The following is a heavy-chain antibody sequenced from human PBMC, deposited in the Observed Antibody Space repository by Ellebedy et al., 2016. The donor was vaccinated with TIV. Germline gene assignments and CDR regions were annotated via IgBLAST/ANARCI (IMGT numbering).Heavy chain of an antibody. Sequence: MPGGSLRLSCTVSGDSISAYYWNWIRQSPGKGLEWIACISYSGSTNYNPSLRSRVTISLDTSKKQFSLRLASVTAADMAIYYCARSLSLGGYYAWFEPWGQGTLVTVSS. D-gene: IGHD3-3*01. CDR1: GDSISAYY. CDR3: ARSLSLGGYYAWFEP. V-gene: IGHV4-59*01. CDR2: ISYSGST. J-gene: IGHJ5*02.